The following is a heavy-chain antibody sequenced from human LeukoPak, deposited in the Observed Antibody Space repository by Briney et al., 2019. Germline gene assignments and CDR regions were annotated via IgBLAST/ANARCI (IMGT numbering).Heavy chain of an antibody. V-gene: IGHV3-7*04. CDR2: IKQDESEK. Sequence: PGGSLRLSCAASGFTFRNYCMTWVRQVPGKGLEWVASIKQDESEKYFLDSVKGLFTISRDNAENSLYLQMNRLRAEDTAVYYCARVYYQDSGTSYRHLDYWGQGTLVTVSS. CDR1: GFTFRNYC. J-gene: IGHJ4*02. CDR3: ARVYYQDSGTSYRHLDY. D-gene: IGHD3-22*01.